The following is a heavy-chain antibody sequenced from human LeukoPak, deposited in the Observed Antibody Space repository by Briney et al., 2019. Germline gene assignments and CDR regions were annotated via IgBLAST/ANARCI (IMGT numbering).Heavy chain of an antibody. CDR3: ARGYNAFDI. CDR1: GGSISSYY. Sequence: PSETLSLTCTVSGGSISSYYWSWIRQPPGKGLEWIGYIYYSGSTYYNPSLKSRVTISVDTSKNQFSLKLSSVTAADTAVYYCARGYNAFDIWGQGTMVTVSS. J-gene: IGHJ3*02. D-gene: IGHD5-24*01. V-gene: IGHV4-30-4*01. CDR2: IYYSGST.